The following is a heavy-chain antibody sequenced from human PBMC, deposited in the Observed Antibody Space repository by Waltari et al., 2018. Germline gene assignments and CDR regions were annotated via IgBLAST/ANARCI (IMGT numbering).Heavy chain of an antibody. V-gene: IGHV4-38-2*01. D-gene: IGHD1-7*01. J-gene: IGHJ4*02. CDR2: IYHSGST. CDR1: GYSISSGYY. CDR3: ARFAWNYGSDY. Sequence: QVQLQESGPGLVKPSETLSLTCAVSGYSISSGYYWGWIRQPPGKGLEWIGSIYHSGSTYYNPSLKSRVTISVDTAKNQFSLKLSSVTAADTAVYYCARFAWNYGSDYWGQGTLVTVSS.